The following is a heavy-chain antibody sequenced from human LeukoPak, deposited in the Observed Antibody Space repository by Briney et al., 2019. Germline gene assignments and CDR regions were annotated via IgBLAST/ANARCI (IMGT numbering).Heavy chain of an antibody. J-gene: IGHJ4*02. D-gene: IGHD2-2*02. Sequence: PGGSLRLSCATSGFTFSNYAFHWVRQAPGKGLEWVATMSFDVNNKYYADSVRGRFTISRDNSKNMLYLQMNSLRAEDTAVYSCARGYCTSSSCYIDYWGQGTLVTVSS. V-gene: IGHV3-30*04. CDR3: ARGYCTSSSCYIDY. CDR2: MSFDVNNK. CDR1: GFTFSNYA.